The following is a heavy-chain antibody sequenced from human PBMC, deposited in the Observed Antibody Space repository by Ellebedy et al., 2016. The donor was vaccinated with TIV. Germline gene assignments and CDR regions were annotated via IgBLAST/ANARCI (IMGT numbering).Heavy chain of an antibody. V-gene: IGHV4-39*02. CDR2: IYYTGRT. J-gene: IGHJ6*02. Sequence: MPSETLSLTCTVSSGSISSNSHYWGWVRQSPGKALEWIGSIYYTGRTYYNSSLQSRVTISVDTSKNQFSLKLSSVTAADTAVYYCEREFGEFGHYYYSSDVWGQGTTVTVSS. CDR1: SGSISSNSHY. D-gene: IGHD3-10*01. CDR3: EREFGEFGHYYYSSDV.